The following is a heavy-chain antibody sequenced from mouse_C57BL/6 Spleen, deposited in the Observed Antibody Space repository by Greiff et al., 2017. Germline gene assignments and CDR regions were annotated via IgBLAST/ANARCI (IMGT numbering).Heavy chain of an antibody. CDR2: INPSNGGT. CDR3: ARGPPTTVVAYYYARDD. V-gene: IGHV1-53*01. J-gene: IGHJ4*01. Sequence: QVQLQQPGTELVKPGASVKLSCKASGYTFTSYWMHWVKQRPGQGLEWIGNINPSNGGTTYNEKFKSKATLTVDQSSSTAYMQLSSLTSEDSAVYYCARGPPTTVVAYYYARDDWGQGTSVTVSS. D-gene: IGHD1-1*01. CDR1: GYTFTSYW.